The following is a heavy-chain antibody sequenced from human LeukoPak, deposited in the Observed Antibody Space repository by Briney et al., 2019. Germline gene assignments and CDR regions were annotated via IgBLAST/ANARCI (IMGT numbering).Heavy chain of an antibody. CDR1: GFTFSNYW. Sequence: PGGSLRLSCAGSGFTFSNYWMSWVRQAPGRRLEWVASIKQDGSQKDYLDSVKGRVTISRDNAKNSLYLQMDSLRAEDTAVYYCARVAATATGAYDVWGQGTMVTVSS. J-gene: IGHJ3*01. CDR2: IKQDGSQK. D-gene: IGHD2-15*01. V-gene: IGHV3-7*04. CDR3: ARVAATATGAYDV.